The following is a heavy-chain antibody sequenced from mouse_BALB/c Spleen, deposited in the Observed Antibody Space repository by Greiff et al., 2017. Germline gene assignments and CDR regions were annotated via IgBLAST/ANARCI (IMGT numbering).Heavy chain of an antibody. Sequence: QVQLKESGPGLVQPSQSLSITCTVSGFSLTSYGVHWVRQSPGKGLEWLGVIWSGGSTDYNAAFISRLSISKDNSKSQVFFKMNILQANDTAIYYCARKDGNYDAMDYWGQGTSVTVSS. V-gene: IGHV2-2*02. CDR1: GFSLTSYG. CDR2: IWSGGST. D-gene: IGHD2-1*01. CDR3: ARKDGNYDAMDY. J-gene: IGHJ4*01.